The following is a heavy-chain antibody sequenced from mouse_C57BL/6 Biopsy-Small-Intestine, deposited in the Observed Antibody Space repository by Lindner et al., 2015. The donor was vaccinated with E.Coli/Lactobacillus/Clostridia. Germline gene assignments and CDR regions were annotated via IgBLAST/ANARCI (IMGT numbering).Heavy chain of an antibody. Sequence: SVKVSCKTSGYTFNDYYIHWVRQAPGQGLEWMGLIGPKNGDTIYAQKFKGRVTITTDTYINTVYMELNRLTSDDTAVYYCTRADQSTTYPYNGSARSNYWGQGTLVTVSS. V-gene: IGHV1-34*02. CDR3: TRADQSTTYPYNGSARSNY. D-gene: IGHD2-3*01. CDR2: IGPKNGDT. J-gene: IGHJ4*01. CDR1: GYTFNDYY.